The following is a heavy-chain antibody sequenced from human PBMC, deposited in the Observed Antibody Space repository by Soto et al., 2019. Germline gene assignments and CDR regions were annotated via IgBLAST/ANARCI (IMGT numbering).Heavy chain of an antibody. Sequence: SETLSLTCAVYGGSFSGYYWSWIRQPPGKGLEWIGEINHSGSTYYNPSLKSRVTISVDTSKNQFSLKLSSVTAADTAVYYCAGVDTAMVLGYAFDIWGQGTMVTVSS. CDR3: AGVDTAMVLGYAFDI. CDR1: GGSFSGYY. D-gene: IGHD5-18*01. CDR2: INHSGST. J-gene: IGHJ3*02. V-gene: IGHV4-34*09.